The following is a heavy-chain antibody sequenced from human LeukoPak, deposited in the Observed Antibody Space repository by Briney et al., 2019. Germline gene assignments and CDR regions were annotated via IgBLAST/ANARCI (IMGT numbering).Heavy chain of an antibody. J-gene: IGHJ4*02. CDR2: VSSSSSYI. D-gene: IGHD2-15*01. CDR1: GFTFSSYS. CDR3: ARDGEVVVAAVYYFDY. V-gene: IGHV3-21*01. Sequence: GGSLRLSCAASGFTFSSYSMNWVRQAPGKGLEWVSSVSSSSSYIYYADSVKGRFTISRDNAKNSLYLQMNSLRAEGTAVYYCARDGEVVVAAVYYFDYWGQGTLVTVSS.